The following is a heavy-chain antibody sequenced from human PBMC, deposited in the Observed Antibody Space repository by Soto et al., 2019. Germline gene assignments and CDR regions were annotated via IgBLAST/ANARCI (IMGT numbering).Heavy chain of an antibody. CDR3: ARVRGRYCTNGVCYSLFGY. CDR1: GYTFTSYD. Sequence: QVQLVQSGAEVKKPGASVKVSCKASGYTFTSYDINWVRQATGQGLEWMGWMNPNSGNTGYAQKFQGRVTMTRNNSISTAYMGLSSLRSEDTAVYYCARVRGRYCTNGVCYSLFGYWGQGTLVTVSS. D-gene: IGHD2-8*01. J-gene: IGHJ4*02. V-gene: IGHV1-8*01. CDR2: MNPNSGNT.